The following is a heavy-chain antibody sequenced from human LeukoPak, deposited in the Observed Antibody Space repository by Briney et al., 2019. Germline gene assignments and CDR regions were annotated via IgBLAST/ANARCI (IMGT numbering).Heavy chain of an antibody. CDR3: ARGSGDFDY. D-gene: IGHD3-10*01. J-gene: IGHJ4*02. V-gene: IGHV3-7*04. Sequence: GGSLRLSCAASGFTFSKYWMSWVRQAPAKGLEWVASMNQDGSEKHYVDSVKGRFTISRDNAKISLYLQMNSLRAEDTAVYYCARGSGDFDYWGQGTLVTVSS. CDR1: GFTFSKYW. CDR2: MNQDGSEK.